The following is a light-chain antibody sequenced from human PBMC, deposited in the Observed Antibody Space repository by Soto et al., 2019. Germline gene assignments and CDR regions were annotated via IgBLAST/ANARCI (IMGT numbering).Light chain of an antibody. CDR1: SSDVGGYNY. J-gene: IGLJ1*01. CDR3: SSYTSSSNYV. CDR2: EVS. Sequence: QSALTQPASVSGSPGQSITISCTGTSSDVGGYNYVSWHQQHPGKAPKLMIYEVSNRPSGVSNRFSGSKSGNTASLTISGLQAEDEADYYCSSYTSSSNYVFGTGTKLTVL. V-gene: IGLV2-14*01.